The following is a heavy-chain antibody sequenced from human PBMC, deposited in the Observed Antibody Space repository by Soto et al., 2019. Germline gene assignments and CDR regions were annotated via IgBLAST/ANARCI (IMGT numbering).Heavy chain of an antibody. Sequence: GRSLRLSCAASGFTFSNYGMHWVRQAQGKGLEWVAVISYDGSNKYYADSVKGRFTISRDNSKNTLYLQMNSLRAEDTAVYYCAKNSGSYSRLYYGMDVWGQGTTVTVSS. CDR2: ISYDGSNK. CDR1: GFTFSNYG. D-gene: IGHD1-26*01. CDR3: AKNSGSYSRLYYGMDV. J-gene: IGHJ6*02. V-gene: IGHV3-30*18.